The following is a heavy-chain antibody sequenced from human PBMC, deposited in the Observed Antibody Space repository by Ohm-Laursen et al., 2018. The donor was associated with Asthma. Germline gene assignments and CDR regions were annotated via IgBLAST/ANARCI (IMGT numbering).Heavy chain of an antibody. CDR2: ISYDGSNK. CDR3: ASYGDYTYYFDY. V-gene: IGHV3-30*03. CDR1: GFTFNSYG. Sequence: SLRLSCSASGFTFNSYGIHWVRQAPGKGLEWVAVISYDGSNKYYADSVKGRFTISRDNSKNTLYLQMNSLRAEDTAVYYCASYGDYTYYFDYWGQGTLVTVSS. D-gene: IGHD4-17*01. J-gene: IGHJ4*02.